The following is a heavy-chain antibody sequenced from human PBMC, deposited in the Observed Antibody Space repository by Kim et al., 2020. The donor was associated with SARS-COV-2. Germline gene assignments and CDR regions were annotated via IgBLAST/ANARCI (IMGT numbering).Heavy chain of an antibody. V-gene: IGHV3-30-3*01. CDR1: GFTFNGCT. D-gene: IGHD1-26*01. Sequence: GGSLRLSCAASGFTFNGCTMHWVRQGPGKGLEWVAFITYDGSERYYADSVKGRFTVSRDNSKNTLYLQMNSLRAEDTAVYYCAKDKAATYLPDYWGQGTLVTVSS. J-gene: IGHJ4*02. CDR3: AKDKAATYLPDY. CDR2: ITYDGSER.